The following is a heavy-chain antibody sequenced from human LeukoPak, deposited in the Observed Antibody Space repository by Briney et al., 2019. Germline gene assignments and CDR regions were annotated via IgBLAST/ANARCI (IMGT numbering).Heavy chain of an antibody. CDR3: ARLGAYCGGDCSSGAEYFQH. V-gene: IGHV3-20*04. CDR1: GFTFDDYG. Sequence: GGSLRLSCAASGFTFDDYGMSWVRQAPGKGLEWVSGINWNGGSTGYADSVKGRFTISRDNAKNSLYLQMNSLRAEDTALYYCARLGAYCGGDCSSGAEYFQHWGQGTLVTVSS. D-gene: IGHD2-21*02. J-gene: IGHJ1*01. CDR2: INWNGGST.